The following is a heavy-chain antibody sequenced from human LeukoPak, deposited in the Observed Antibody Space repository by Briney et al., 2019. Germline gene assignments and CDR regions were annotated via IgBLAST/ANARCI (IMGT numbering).Heavy chain of an antibody. V-gene: IGHV3-21*01. CDR3: ARRAPSHDFDD. J-gene: IGHJ4*02. CDR1: GFTFSSYS. CDR2: ISTTSGNI. Sequence: GGSQRLSCAASGFTFSSYSMNWVRQAPGKGLEWVAAISTTSGNIYYADSVKGRFTISRDNAKNSLYLQMNSLRVEDTALYYCARRAPSHDFDDWGQGTLVTVSS.